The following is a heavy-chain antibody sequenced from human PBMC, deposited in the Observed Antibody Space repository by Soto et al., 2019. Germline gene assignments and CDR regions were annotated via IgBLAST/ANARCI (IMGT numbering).Heavy chain of an antibody. D-gene: IGHD3-10*01. CDR1: GFTFDDYA. CDR2: ISWNSGSI. J-gene: IGHJ4*02. Sequence: GGSLRLSCAASGFTFDDYAMHWVRQAPGKGLEWVSGISWNSGSIGYADSVKGRFTISRDNAKNSLYLQMNSLRAEDTALYYCAKDISGEEGYGFDYWGQGTLVTVSS. CDR3: AKDISGEEGYGFDY. V-gene: IGHV3-9*01.